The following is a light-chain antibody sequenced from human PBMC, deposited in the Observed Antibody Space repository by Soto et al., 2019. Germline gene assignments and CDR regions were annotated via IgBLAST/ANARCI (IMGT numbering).Light chain of an antibody. CDR2: EVS. Sequence: QSVLTQPASVSGSPGQSITISCTGTSSDIGGYDYVSWYQQHPGKVPKLMIYEVSNRPSGVSNRFSGSKSGNTASLTISGLQAEDEADYYCCSYTSTITDVFGTGTKVTVL. CDR3: CSYTSTITDV. CDR1: SSDIGGYDY. J-gene: IGLJ1*01. V-gene: IGLV2-14*01.